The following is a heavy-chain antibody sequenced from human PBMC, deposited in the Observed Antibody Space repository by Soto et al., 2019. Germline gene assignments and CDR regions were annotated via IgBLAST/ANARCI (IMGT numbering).Heavy chain of an antibody. CDR3: ARDRSLWERSRFDI. CDR1: GFTFSSYA. J-gene: IGHJ3*02. CDR2: ISYDGSNK. D-gene: IGHD1-26*01. Sequence: GGSLRLSCAASGFTFSSYAMHWVRQAPGKGLEWVAVISYDGSNKYYADSVKGRFTISRDNSKNTLYLQMNSLRAEDTAVYYCARDRSLWERSRFDIWGQGTMVTVSS. V-gene: IGHV3-30-3*01.